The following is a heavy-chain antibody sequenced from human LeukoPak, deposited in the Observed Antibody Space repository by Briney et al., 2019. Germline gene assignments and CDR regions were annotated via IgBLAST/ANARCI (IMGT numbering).Heavy chain of an antibody. J-gene: IGHJ5*02. D-gene: IGHD6-19*01. V-gene: IGHV4-34*01. CDR3: ARQARRQWLVLELHNRPSVWFDP. Sequence: PSETLSLTCAVYGGSFSGYYWSWIRQPPGKGLEWIGEINHSGSTNYNPSLKSRVTISVDTSKNQFSLKLSSVTAADTAVYYCARQARRQWLVLELHNRPSVWFDPWGQGTLVTVSS. CDR2: INHSGST. CDR1: GGSFSGYY.